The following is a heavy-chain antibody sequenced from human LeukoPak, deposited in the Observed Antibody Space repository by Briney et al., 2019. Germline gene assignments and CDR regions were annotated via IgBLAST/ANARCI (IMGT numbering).Heavy chain of an antibody. CDR3: ARYPTSYSSSSNYYYYYYMDV. J-gene: IGHJ6*03. CDR2: IGESGSDT. V-gene: IGHV3-23*01. CDR1: GFTFYNYA. Sequence: PGGSLQLSCAASGFTFYNYAMSCVRQAPGKGLEWVSAIGESGSDTFYADSVKGRFTSSRDNSMSTLYLQMNSLRAEDTAVYYCARYPTSYSSSSNYYYYYYMDVWGKGTTVTVSS. D-gene: IGHD6-6*01.